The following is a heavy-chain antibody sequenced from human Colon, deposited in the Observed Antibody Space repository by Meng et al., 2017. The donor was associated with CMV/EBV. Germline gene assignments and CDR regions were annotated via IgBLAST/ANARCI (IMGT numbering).Heavy chain of an antibody. Sequence: VQLQESGPGLVRPSETLSLSGTVSGGSISSYYWSWFRQRAGKGLEWIGRIYPSGFPKYTPSLESRVTMSADTSKNQISLKLTSVTAADTAVYYCARAQYTYGYWIFDYWGQGTLVTVSS. CDR3: ARAQYTYGYWIFDY. J-gene: IGHJ4*02. D-gene: IGHD5-18*01. V-gene: IGHV4-4*07. CDR1: GGSISSYY. CDR2: IYPSGFP.